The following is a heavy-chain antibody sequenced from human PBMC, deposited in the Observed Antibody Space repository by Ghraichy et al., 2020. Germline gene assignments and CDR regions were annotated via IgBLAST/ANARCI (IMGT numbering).Heavy chain of an antibody. Sequence: GGSLRLSCAASGFTFSSYAMHWVRQAPGKGLEWVAVISYDGSNKYYADSVQGRFTISRDNSKNTLYLQMNSLRAEDTAVYYCARDQGIHWGSYDAFDIWGQGTMVTVSS. D-gene: IGHD7-27*01. CDR2: ISYDGSNK. CDR3: ARDQGIHWGSYDAFDI. CDR1: GFTFSSYA. J-gene: IGHJ3*02. V-gene: IGHV3-30-3*01.